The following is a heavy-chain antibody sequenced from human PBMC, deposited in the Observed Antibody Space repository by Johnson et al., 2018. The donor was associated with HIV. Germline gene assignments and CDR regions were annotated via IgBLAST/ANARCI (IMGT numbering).Heavy chain of an antibody. J-gene: IGHJ3*02. V-gene: IGHV3-53*01. CDR2: IYRGCST. CDR3: ARDHLRRSHAFDI. D-gene: IGHD2-15*01. CDR1: GFTLSSNY. Sequence: VQLVESGGGLIQPGGSLRLSCAASGFTLSSNYMSWVRQAPGKGLEWVSVIYRGCSTYYADSVKGRFTISRDNSKNTLYLQMNSLRADDTAVYYCARDHLRRSHAFDIWGQGTRVTVSS.